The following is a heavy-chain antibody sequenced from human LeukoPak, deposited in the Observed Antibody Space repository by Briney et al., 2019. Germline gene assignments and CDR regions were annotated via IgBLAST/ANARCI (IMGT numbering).Heavy chain of an antibody. D-gene: IGHD4-23*01. CDR3: ARRMTTVVTLDAFDI. J-gene: IGHJ3*02. V-gene: IGHV4-59*08. Sequence: KTSETLSLTCTVSGGSISSYYWSWIRRPPGKGLEWIGYIYYSGSTNYNPSLKSRVTISVDTSKNQFSLKLSSVTAADTAVYYCARRMTTVVTLDAFDIWGQGTMVTVSS. CDR2: IYYSGST. CDR1: GGSISSYY.